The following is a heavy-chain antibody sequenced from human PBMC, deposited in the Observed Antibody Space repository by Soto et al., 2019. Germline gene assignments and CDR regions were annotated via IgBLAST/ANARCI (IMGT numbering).Heavy chain of an antibody. V-gene: IGHV3-74*01. CDR1: GFTFNTYW. J-gene: IGHJ4*02. D-gene: IGHD3-22*01. Sequence: EVQLVESGGGLVKPGGSLRLSCAASGFTFNTYWLQWVRQAPGKGLVWVSRIKSDGSYTNYAASVKGRFTISRDNAKNTLFLQMNSLGAEDTAVYYCATGGSGYFTYWGQGTLVTVSS. CDR2: IKSDGSYT. CDR3: ATGGSGYFTY.